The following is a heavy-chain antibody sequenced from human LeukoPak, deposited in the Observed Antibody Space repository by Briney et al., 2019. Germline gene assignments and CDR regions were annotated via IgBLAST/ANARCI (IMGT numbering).Heavy chain of an antibody. D-gene: IGHD2-2*01. J-gene: IGHJ6*03. V-gene: IGHV4-34*01. CDR1: GGSFSGYY. CDR2: INHSVGT. CDR3: ARGRLCRSTSCYDVYYYYYYMDV. Sequence: SETLSLTCAVYGGSFSGYYWSWIRQPPAKGLEWSGEINHSVGTNYNPSLKRRVTISVDTSKNQFSLKLSPVPAADTAVYYCARGRLCRSTSCYDVYYYYYYMDVWGKGTTVTVSS.